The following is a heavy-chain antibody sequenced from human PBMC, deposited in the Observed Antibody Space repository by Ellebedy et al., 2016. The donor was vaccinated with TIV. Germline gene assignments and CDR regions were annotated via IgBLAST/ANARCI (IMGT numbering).Heavy chain of an antibody. CDR3: AKFGWGSGTSFAV. CDR2: IKDDGSAK. J-gene: IGHJ3*01. D-gene: IGHD3-10*01. CDR1: GFTFSNNW. Sequence: GGSLRLSCAASGFTFSNNWMAWVRQAPGRGLEYVANIKDDGSAKSYVGSVKGRFTISRDNADNSLYLQMNSLRADDTAVYYCAKFGWGSGTSFAVWGQGTMVTVSS. V-gene: IGHV3-7*01.